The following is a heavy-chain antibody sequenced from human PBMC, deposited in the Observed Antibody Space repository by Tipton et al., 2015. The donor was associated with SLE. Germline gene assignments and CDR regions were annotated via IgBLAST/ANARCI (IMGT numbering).Heavy chain of an antibody. J-gene: IGHJ4*02. D-gene: IGHD1-26*01. CDR1: GVSISDHY. V-gene: IGHV4-59*11. Sequence: GLVKPSETLSLTCTVSGVSISDHYWTWVRQPPGKGLEWIANIYYTGTTNYNPSLKSRVTISIDTSKNQFSLQLTSVTAADTAVYYCAVGAWIRGQGTLVTVSS. CDR2: IYYTGTT. CDR3: AVGAWI.